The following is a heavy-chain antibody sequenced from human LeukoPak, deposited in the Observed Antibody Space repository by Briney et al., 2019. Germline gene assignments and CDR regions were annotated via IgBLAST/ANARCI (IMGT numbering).Heavy chain of an antibody. CDR2: IYYSGST. V-gene: IGHV4-59*01. D-gene: IGHD4-11*01. CDR1: GGSISSYY. CDR3: ARKGLHGPTYGMDV. Sequence: SETLSLTCTVSGGSISSYYWSWIRQPPGKGLEWIGYIYYSGSTNYNPSLKSRVTISVDTSKNQFSLKLSSVTAADTAVYYCARKGLHGPTYGMDVWGQGTTVTVSS. J-gene: IGHJ6*02.